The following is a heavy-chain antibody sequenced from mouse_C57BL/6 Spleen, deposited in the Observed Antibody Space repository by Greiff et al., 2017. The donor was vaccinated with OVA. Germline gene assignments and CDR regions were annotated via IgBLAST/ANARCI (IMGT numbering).Heavy chain of an antibody. CDR1: GYTFTEYT. CDR2: FYPGSGSI. CDR3: ARHEGDGRYFDY. J-gene: IGHJ2*01. D-gene: IGHD2-3*01. V-gene: IGHV1-62-2*01. Sequence: VNLVESGAELVKPGASVKLSCKASGYTFTEYTIHWVKQRSGQGLEWIGWFYPGSGSIKYNEKFKDKATLTADKSSSTVYMELSRLTSEDSAVYFCARHEGDGRYFDYWGQGTTLTVSS.